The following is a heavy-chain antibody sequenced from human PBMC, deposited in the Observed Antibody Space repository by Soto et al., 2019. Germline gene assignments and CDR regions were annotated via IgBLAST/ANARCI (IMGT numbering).Heavy chain of an antibody. D-gene: IGHD3-9*01. Sequence: EVQLLESGGGLVQPGGSLRLSCAASGFTLSNYAMTWVRQAPGKGLEWVSAINGDGGGNGGSTYYADSVKGRFTISRDNSRNTLYLHMNTLRVDDTAVYYCAKRPLTWYLGLDYWGQGALVTVSS. CDR2: INGDGGGNGGST. CDR1: GFTLSNYA. V-gene: IGHV3-23*01. J-gene: IGHJ4*02. CDR3: AKRPLTWYLGLDY.